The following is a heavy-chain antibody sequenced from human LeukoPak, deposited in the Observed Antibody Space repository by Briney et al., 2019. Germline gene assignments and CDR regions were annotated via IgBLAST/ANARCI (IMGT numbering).Heavy chain of an antibody. CDR2: INPNSGGT. J-gene: IGHJ4*02. CDR3: ARLDTAMVTSVDY. V-gene: IGHV1-2*02. D-gene: IGHD5-18*01. Sequence: GASVKVSCKASGYTFTGYYMHWVRQAPGQGLEWMGWINPNSGGTNYAQKFQGRVTMTRDTSISTASMELSRLRSDDTAVYYCARLDTAMVTSVDYWGQGTLVTVSS. CDR1: GYTFTGYY.